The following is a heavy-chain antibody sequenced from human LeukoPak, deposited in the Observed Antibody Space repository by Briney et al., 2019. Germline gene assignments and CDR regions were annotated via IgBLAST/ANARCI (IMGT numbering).Heavy chain of an antibody. CDR2: INSDGSTT. J-gene: IGHJ4*02. V-gene: IGHV3-74*01. CDR3: ADLGYCSGGSCSSTDSY. CDR1: GFSFSNYW. D-gene: IGHD2-15*01. Sequence: GGSLRLSCAASGFSFSNYWMHWVRQAPGKGLVWVSRINSDGSTTDYADSVKGRFTISRDNAKNTLYLRMNSLRAEDTAVYYCADLGYCSGGSCSSTDSYWGQGTLVTVSS.